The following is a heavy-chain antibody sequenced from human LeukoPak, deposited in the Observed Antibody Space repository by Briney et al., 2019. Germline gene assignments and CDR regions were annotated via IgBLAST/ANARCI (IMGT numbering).Heavy chain of an antibody. D-gene: IGHD3-9*01. CDR2: IYYSRST. J-gene: IGHJ4*02. CDR3: ARVVTTYYDILTSYYCSYFDY. Sequence: PSETLSLTCTVSGGSVSSSSYYWGWIRQPPGTGLEWIGSIYYSRSTYYNPSLKSRVTISVDTSKNQFSLKLSSVTAADTAVYYCARVVTTYYDILTSYYCSYFDYWGQGTLVTVSS. CDR1: GGSVSSSSYY. V-gene: IGHV4-39*07.